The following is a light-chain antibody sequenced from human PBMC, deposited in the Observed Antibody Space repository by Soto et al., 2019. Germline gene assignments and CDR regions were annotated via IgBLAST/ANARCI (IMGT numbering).Light chain of an antibody. CDR1: SSDVGGYNS. J-gene: IGLJ1*01. CDR2: EVS. CDR3: SSYAGSDNYV. Sequence: QSVLTQPPSASGSPGQSVTISCTGTSSDVGGYNSVSWYQHLPGKAPKLMIYEVSKRPSGVPDRFSGSKSANTASLTVSRLQAEGEADYYCSSYAGSDNYVFGTGTKLTVL. V-gene: IGLV2-8*01.